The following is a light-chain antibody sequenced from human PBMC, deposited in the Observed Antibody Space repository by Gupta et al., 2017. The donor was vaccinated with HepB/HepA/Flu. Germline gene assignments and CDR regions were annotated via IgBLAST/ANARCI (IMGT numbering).Light chain of an antibody. J-gene: IGLJ3*02. Sequence: QSALTQPASVSGSPGQSITISCTGTSNDVGSFNLVSWYQQHPGKAPKLMIYEVTKWPSGVSNRFSGSKSGNTASLTISGLQAEDEADYFCCSYAGSGTWVFGGGTKLTVL. CDR3: CSYAGSGTWV. CDR2: EVT. V-gene: IGLV2-23*02. CDR1: SNDVGSFNL.